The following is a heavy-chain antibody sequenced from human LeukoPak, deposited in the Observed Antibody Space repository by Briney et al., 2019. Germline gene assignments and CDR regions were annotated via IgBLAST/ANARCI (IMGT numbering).Heavy chain of an antibody. V-gene: IGHV1-18*01. D-gene: IGHD5-18*01. Sequence: ASVKVSCKASGYTFTSYGISWVRQAPGQGLEWMGWISAYNGNTNYAQKLQGRVTMTTDTSTSTAYMELRSLRSDDTAVYYCARETSIRTGLDTACELDYWGQGTLVTVSS. CDR2: ISAYNGNT. J-gene: IGHJ4*02. CDR1: GYTFTSYG. CDR3: ARETSIRTGLDTACELDY.